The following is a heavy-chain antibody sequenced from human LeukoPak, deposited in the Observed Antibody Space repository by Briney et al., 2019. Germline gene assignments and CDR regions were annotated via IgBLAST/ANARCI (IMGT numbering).Heavy chain of an antibody. CDR1: GGSISSSNW. CDR2: IYHSGST. CDR3: ASGPPPFFVVVPPAQWGWSAP. D-gene: IGHD2-2*01. Sequence: SGTLSLTCAVSGGSISSSNWWSWVRQPPGKGLEWIGEIYHSGSTNYNPSLKSRVTISVDKAKNQFSLKLSSVTAADTAVYYCASGPPPFFVVVPPAQWGWSAPWAQGTLVTVS. J-gene: IGHJ5*02. V-gene: IGHV4-4*02.